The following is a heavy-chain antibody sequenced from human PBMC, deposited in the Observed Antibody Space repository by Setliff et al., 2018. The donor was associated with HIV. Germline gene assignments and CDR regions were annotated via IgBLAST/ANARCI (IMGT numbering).Heavy chain of an antibody. CDR2: IGTLSDT. CDR3: VKEGDTVTTTYFDF. CDR1: GFTFRSFD. J-gene: IGHJ4*02. V-gene: IGHV3-13*01. Sequence: GGSLRLSCAASGFTFRSFDMHWVRQAPGKGLEWVSCIGTLSDTYYPNSVKGRFTISRDNAKNSLYLQMNSLRAEDTAMYHCVKEGDTVTTTYFDFWGPGSLVTVSS. D-gene: IGHD4-17*01.